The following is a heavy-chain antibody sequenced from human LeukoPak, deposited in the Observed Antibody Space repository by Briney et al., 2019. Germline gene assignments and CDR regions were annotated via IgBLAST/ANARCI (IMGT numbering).Heavy chain of an antibody. CDR2: IYYSGST. Sequence: SETLSLTFTVSGYSISSGYYWGWIRQPPGKGLEWIGSIYYSGSTYYNPSLKSQVTISVDTSKNQFSLKLSSVTAADTAVYYCARESTVAGIFDYWGQGTLVTVSS. CDR3: ARESTVAGIFDY. CDR1: GYSISSGYY. D-gene: IGHD6-19*01. J-gene: IGHJ4*02. V-gene: IGHV4-38-2*02.